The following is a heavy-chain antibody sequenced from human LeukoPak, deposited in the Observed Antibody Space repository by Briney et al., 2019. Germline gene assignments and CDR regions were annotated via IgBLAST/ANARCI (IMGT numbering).Heavy chain of an antibody. CDR1: GGTFSSYA. CDR3: ARDPSVGRPYYFDY. J-gene: IGHJ4*02. V-gene: IGHV1-69*04. D-gene: IGHD1-1*01. CDR2: IIPILGIA. Sequence: SVKVSCKASGGTFSSYAISWVRRAPGQGLEWMGRIIPILGIANYAQKFQGRVTITADKSTSTAYMELSSLRSEDTAVYYCARDPSVGRPYYFDYWGQGTLVTVSS.